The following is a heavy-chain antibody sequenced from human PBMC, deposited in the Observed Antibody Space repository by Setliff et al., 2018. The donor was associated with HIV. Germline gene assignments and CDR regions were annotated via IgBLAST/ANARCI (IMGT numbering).Heavy chain of an antibody. D-gene: IGHD1-26*01. CDR3: ARGSPRYSGSNGWFDP. Sequence: SETLSLTCTVSGDSISSYYWSWIRQPAGKGLEWIGRIHTSGSTNYNPSLKSRVTLSVDTSKNQFSLKLSSVTAADTAVYYCARGSPRYSGSNGWFDPWGQGTLVTVSS. J-gene: IGHJ5*02. V-gene: IGHV4-4*07. CDR1: GDSISSYY. CDR2: IHTSGST.